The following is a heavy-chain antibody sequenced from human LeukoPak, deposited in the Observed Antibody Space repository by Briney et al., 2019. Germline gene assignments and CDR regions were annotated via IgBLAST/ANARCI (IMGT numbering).Heavy chain of an antibody. J-gene: IGHJ5*02. D-gene: IGHD6-13*01. V-gene: IGHV3-48*04. CDR1: GFTFSSYA. Sequence: GGSLRLSCAASGFTFSSYAMSWVRQAPGKGLEWVSYISSSGSTIYYADSVKGRFTISRDNAKNSLYLQMNSLRAEDTAVYYCARELGDSSSWYGKNWFDPWGQGTLVTVSS. CDR2: ISSSGSTI. CDR3: ARELGDSSSWYGKNWFDP.